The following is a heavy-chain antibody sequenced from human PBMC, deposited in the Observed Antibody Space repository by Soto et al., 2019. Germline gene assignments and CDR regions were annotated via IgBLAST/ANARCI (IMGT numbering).Heavy chain of an antibody. J-gene: IGHJ4*02. CDR2: ISDSGTT. V-gene: IGHV4-31*03. CDR1: GGSIGSGGYY. Sequence: QVQLQESGPGLEKPSQTLSLTCTVSGGSIGSGGYYWNWVRQHPGKGLEWIGSISDSGTTYKNPSLRSXXTXSXXTANNQFSLKLSSVTAADTAVYYCTREDKSYGYDHWGQGTLVTVSS. D-gene: IGHD5-18*01. CDR3: TREDKSYGYDH.